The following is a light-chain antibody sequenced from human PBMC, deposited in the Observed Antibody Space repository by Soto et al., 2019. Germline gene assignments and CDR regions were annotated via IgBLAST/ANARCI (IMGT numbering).Light chain of an antibody. CDR2: GAS. Sequence: EIVMKQSPATLSVSPGERATLSCRASQRVSRNLAWYQQKPGQAPRLLIYGASSRATGIPDRFSGSGSGTDFTLTISRLEPEDFAVYYCQQYGSSPRTFGQGTKVDIK. J-gene: IGKJ1*01. V-gene: IGKV3-20*01. CDR3: QQYGSSPRT. CDR1: QRVSRN.